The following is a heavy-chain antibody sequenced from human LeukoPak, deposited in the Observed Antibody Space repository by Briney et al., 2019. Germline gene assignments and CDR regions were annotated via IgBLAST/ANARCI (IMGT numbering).Heavy chain of an antibody. Sequence: GASLRLSCAASGFTFSSYAMSWVRQAPGKGLEWVSAISGSGGSTYYADSVKGRFTISRDNSKNTLYLQMNSLRAEDTAVYYCAGAYYDSSGRFDYWGQGTLVTVSS. CDR1: GFTFSSYA. J-gene: IGHJ4*02. CDR3: AGAYYDSSGRFDY. V-gene: IGHV3-23*01. D-gene: IGHD3-22*01. CDR2: ISGSGGST.